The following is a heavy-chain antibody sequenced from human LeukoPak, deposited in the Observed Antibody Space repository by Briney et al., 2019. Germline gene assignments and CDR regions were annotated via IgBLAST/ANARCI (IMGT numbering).Heavy chain of an antibody. CDR3: ATGMWLRDYSYFDY. CDR1: GYTLTELS. D-gene: IGHD5-12*01. V-gene: IGHV1-24*01. CDR2: FDPEDGET. J-gene: IGHJ4*02. Sequence: GASVKVSCKVSGYTLTELSMHWVRQAPGKGLEWKGGFDPEDGETIYAQKFQGRVTMTEDTSTDTAYMELSSLRSEDTAVYYCATGMWLRDYSYFDYWGQGTLVTVSS.